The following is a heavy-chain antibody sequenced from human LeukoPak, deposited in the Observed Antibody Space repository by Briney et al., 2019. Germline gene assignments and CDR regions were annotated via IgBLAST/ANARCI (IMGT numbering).Heavy chain of an antibody. CDR2: ISYDGRNI. CDR3: AKGPLRGTAAAIDY. Sequence: PGGSLRLSCAASGLTFSNYWMDWVRQAPGKGLEWVAVISYDGRNIHYPDSVKGRFTISRDISTDTLWLQMDSLRTEDTAVYYCAKGPLRGTAAAIDYWGQGTLVTVSS. D-gene: IGHD2-2*01. J-gene: IGHJ4*02. V-gene: IGHV3-30*18. CDR1: GLTFSNYW.